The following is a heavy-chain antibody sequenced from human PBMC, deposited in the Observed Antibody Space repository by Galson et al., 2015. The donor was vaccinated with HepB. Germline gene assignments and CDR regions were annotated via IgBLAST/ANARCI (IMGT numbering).Heavy chain of an antibody. Sequence: SLRLSCAASGFSFNTYAMSWVRQAPGEGPEWVSSINADGVGTHYADSVKGRFTISRDNSKNTLYLQMNSLRAEDTAVYYCANLYYYDSSADRVFDYWGQGTLVTVSS. CDR2: INADGVGT. CDR3: ANLYYYDSSADRVFDY. J-gene: IGHJ4*02. CDR1: GFSFNTYA. V-gene: IGHV3-23*01. D-gene: IGHD3-22*01.